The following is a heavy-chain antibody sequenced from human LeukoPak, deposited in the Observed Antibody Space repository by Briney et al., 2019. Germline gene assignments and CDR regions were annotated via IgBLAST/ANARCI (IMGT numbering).Heavy chain of an antibody. J-gene: IGHJ4*02. V-gene: IGHV3-23*01. CDR3: AKRGAEVGATVAPGDY. CDR2: LSGSGGST. CDR1: GFTFSSYA. Sequence: PGGSLRLSCAASGFTFSSYATSWVRQAPGKGLEWVSALSGSGGSTYYADSVKGRFTISRDNSKYTLYLQMNSLRAEDTAVYYCAKRGAEVGATVAPGDYWGQGTLVTVSS. D-gene: IGHD1-26*01.